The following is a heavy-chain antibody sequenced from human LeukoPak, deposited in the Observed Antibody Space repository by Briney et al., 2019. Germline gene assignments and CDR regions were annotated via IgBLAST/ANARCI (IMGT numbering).Heavy chain of an antibody. CDR3: ARGRNIEMTTMSGGSDY. CDR1: GYTFTDYY. Sequence: GASVKVSCKASGYTFTDYYMHWVRQAPGQRLEWMGWLNPNSGDTNYAQKFQGRVSMTRDTSISTAYMDLSDLRSDDTAVYYCARGRNIEMTTMSGGSDYWGQGTLVTVSS. CDR2: LNPNSGDT. V-gene: IGHV1-2*02. D-gene: IGHD5-24*01. J-gene: IGHJ4*02.